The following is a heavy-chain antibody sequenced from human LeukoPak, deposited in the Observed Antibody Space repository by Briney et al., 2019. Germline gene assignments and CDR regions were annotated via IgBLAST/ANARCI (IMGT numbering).Heavy chain of an antibody. D-gene: IGHD6-13*01. Sequence: ASVKVSCKASGYTFTSYAMHWVRQAPGQRLEWMGWINAGNGNTKYSQKFQGRVTITRDTSASTAYMELSSLRSEDTAVYYCARDIIAAAGRPPGYWGQGTLVTVSS. CDR1: GYTFTSYA. CDR3: ARDIIAAAGRPPGY. J-gene: IGHJ4*02. CDR2: INAGNGNT. V-gene: IGHV1-3*01.